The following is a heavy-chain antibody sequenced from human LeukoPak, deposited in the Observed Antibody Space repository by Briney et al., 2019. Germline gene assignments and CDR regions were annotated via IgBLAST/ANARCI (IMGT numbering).Heavy chain of an antibody. D-gene: IGHD3-22*01. Sequence: ASVKVSCKASGYTFTGYYMHWVRQAPGQGLEWMGWINPNSGGTNYAQKFQGRVTMTRDTSISTAYMELSRLRSDDTAVYYCAGHEYYYDSSGPPAYWGQGTLVTVSS. J-gene: IGHJ4*02. CDR3: AGHEYYYDSSGPPAY. CDR2: INPNSGGT. V-gene: IGHV1-2*02. CDR1: GYTFTGYY.